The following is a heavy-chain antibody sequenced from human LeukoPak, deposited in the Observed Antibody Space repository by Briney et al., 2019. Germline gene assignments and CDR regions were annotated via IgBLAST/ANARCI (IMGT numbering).Heavy chain of an antibody. J-gene: IGHJ4*02. CDR2: INPSGGST. V-gene: IGHV1-46*01. D-gene: IGHD3-22*01. Sequence: ASVKVSCKASGYTFTSYDINWVRQATGQGLEWMGIINPSGGSTSYAQKFQGRVTMTRDTSTSTVYMELSSLRSEDTAVYYCASASSGYYYIIDYWGQGTLVTVSS. CDR1: GYTFTSYD. CDR3: ASASSGYYYIIDY.